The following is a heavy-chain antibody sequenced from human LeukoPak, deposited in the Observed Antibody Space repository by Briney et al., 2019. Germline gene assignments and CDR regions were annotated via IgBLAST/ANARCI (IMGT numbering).Heavy chain of an antibody. D-gene: IGHD3-22*01. CDR3: AKDIIPIRVTMIGY. CDR2: ISYDGSNK. CDR1: GFTFSSYG. Sequence: GRSLRLSCAASGFTFSSYGMHWVRQAPGKGLEWVAVISYDGSNKYYADSVKGRFTISRDNSKNTLYLQMNSLRAEDTAVYYCAKDIIPIRVTMIGYWGQGTLVTVSS. V-gene: IGHV3-30*18. J-gene: IGHJ4*02.